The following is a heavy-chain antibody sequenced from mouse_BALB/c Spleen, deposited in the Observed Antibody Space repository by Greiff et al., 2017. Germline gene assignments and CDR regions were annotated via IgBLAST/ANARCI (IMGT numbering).Heavy chain of an antibody. V-gene: IGHV14-3*02. J-gene: IGHJ1*01. CDR2: IDPANGNT. CDR3: ARGGISVWYFDV. Sequence: EVKLMESGAELVKPGASVKLSCTASGFNIKDTYMHWVKQRPEQGLEWIGRIDPANGNTKYDPKFQGKATITADTSSNTAYLQLSSLTSEDTAVYYCARGGISVWYFDVWGAGTTVTVSS. CDR1: GFNIKDTY.